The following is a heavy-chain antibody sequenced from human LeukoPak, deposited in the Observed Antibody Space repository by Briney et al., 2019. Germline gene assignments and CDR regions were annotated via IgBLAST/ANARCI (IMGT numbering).Heavy chain of an antibody. V-gene: IGHV1-18*01. CDR3: ARDHCSSTSCYGWFDP. CDR2: ISAYNGNT. D-gene: IGHD2-2*01. J-gene: IGHJ5*02. CDR1: GYTFTSYG. Sequence: ASVKVSCKASGYTFTSYGISWVRQAPGQGLEWMGWISAYNGNTNYAQKLQGRVTMTTDTSTSTAYMELSSLRSEDTAVYYCARDHCSSTSCYGWFDPWGQGTLVTVSS.